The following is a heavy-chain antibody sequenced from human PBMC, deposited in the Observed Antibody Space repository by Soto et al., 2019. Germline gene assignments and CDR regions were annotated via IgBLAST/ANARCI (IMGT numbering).Heavy chain of an antibody. CDR3: ARTERYSGYEWFDY. V-gene: IGHV2-26*01. J-gene: IGHJ4*02. CDR1: GFSLKNIRVG. Sequence: QVTLKESGPVLVNPTETLTLTCSVSGFSLKNIRVGVSWIRQPPGKALEWLAHISSNDEESYSTSLKSRLAISKDTFRSQVVLIMTNMDPVDTATYYCARTERYSGYEWFDYWGQGTLVAVSS. CDR2: ISSNDEE. D-gene: IGHD5-12*01.